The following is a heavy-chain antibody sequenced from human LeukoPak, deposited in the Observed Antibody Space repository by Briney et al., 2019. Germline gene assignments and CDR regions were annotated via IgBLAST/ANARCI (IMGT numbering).Heavy chain of an antibody. CDR3: TREGAYSSGWSLDY. Sequence: GGSLRLFCTASGFTFGDYAMRWVRQATGKGLEWVGFIRSKAYGETTEYAASVKGRFTISRDDSKSIAYLQMNSLKTEDTAVYYCTREGAYSSGWSLDYWGQGTLVTVSS. CDR2: IRSKAYGETT. J-gene: IGHJ4*02. D-gene: IGHD6-19*01. CDR1: GFTFGDYA. V-gene: IGHV3-49*04.